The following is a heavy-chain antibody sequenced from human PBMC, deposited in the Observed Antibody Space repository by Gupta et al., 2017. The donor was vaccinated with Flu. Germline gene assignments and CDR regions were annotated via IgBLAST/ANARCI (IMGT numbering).Heavy chain of an antibody. CDR3: SESKTDYFDY. CDR2: ISGSGGST. Sequence: FTFSSYAMSWVRQAPGKGLEWVSAISGSGGSTYYADSVKGRFTISRDNSKNTLYLQMNSLRAEDTAVYYCSESKTDYFDYWGQGTLVTVSS. V-gene: IGHV3-23*01. J-gene: IGHJ4*02. CDR1: FTFSSYA.